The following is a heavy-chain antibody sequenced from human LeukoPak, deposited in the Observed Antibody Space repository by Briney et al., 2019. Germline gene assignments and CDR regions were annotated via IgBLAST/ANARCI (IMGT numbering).Heavy chain of an antibody. CDR2: ISDNGGST. Sequence: GGSLRLSCSASGFILRSHAMHWVRQAPGKGLEYVSRISDNGGSTYYADSVKGRFTISRDNSRNTLYLQMSSLRAVDTAVYYCVKDNEAGGSPFDRWGQGTLVTVSS. V-gene: IGHV3-64D*06. CDR3: VKDNEAGGSPFDR. J-gene: IGHJ4*02. CDR1: GFILRSHA. D-gene: IGHD1-1*01.